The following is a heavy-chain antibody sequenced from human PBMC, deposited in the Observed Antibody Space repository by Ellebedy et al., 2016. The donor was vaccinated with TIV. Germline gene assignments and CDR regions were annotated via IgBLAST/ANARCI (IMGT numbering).Heavy chain of an antibody. CDR2: IWYDGSLK. D-gene: IGHD6-6*01. V-gene: IGHV3-33*01. Sequence: GESLKISCAASGFTFTNYGMHWVRQAPGKGLGWVAVIWYDGSLKYYGDSVKGRFTVSRDNSKNTLYLQMDSLRSEDTAVYYCAPLPQLGGPAQYFQHWGQGTLVSVSS. J-gene: IGHJ1*01. CDR3: APLPQLGGPAQYFQH. CDR1: GFTFTNYG.